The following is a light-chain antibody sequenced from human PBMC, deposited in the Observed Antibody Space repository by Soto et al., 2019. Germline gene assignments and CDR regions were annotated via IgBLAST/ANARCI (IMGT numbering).Light chain of an antibody. J-gene: IGLJ1*01. V-gene: IGLV2-14*01. CDR2: DVS. CDR1: SSDVGGYNY. Sequence: SVLTQPASVSGSPGQSITISCTGTSSDVGGYNYVSWYQQHPGKAPKLMIYDVSNRPSGVSNRFSGSKSGNTASLTISGLQAEHEADYYCSSYTSSSTPYVFGTGTKVTVL. CDR3: SSYTSSSTPYV.